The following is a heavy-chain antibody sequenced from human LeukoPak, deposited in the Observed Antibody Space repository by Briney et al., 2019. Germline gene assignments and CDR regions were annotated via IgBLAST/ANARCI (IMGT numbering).Heavy chain of an antibody. V-gene: IGHV1-18*01. J-gene: IGHJ6*03. CDR3: AREMVERGYYYYYMDV. CDR1: GYTFTSYG. D-gene: IGHD1-1*01. Sequence: ASVKVSCKASGYTFTSYGISWVRLAHGQGLEWMGWISAYNGNTNYAQKLQGRVTMTTDTSTSTAYMELRSLRSDDTAVYYCAREMVERGYYYYYMDVWGKGTTVTVYS. CDR2: ISAYNGNT.